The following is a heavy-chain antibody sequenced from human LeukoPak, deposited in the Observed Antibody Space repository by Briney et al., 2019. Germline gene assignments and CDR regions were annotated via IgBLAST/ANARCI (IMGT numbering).Heavy chain of an antibody. CDR3: AKRPSDYGDYVTYFDY. CDR2: IYSGGST. Sequence: GGSLRLSCAASGFTVSSNYMSWVRQAPGKGLEWVSVIYSGGSTYYADSVKGRFTISRHNSKNTLYLQMNSLRAEDTAVYYCAKRPSDYGDYVTYFDYWGQGTLVTVSS. J-gene: IGHJ4*02. D-gene: IGHD4-17*01. CDR1: GFTVSSNY. V-gene: IGHV3-53*04.